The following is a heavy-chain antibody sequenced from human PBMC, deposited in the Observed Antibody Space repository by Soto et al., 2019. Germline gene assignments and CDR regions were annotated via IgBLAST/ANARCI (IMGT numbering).Heavy chain of an antibody. CDR2: ISGSGGST. Sequence: PGGSLRLSCAASGFTFSSYAISWVRQAPGKGLEWVSAISGSGGSTYYADSVKGRFTISRDNSKNTLYLQMNSLRAEDTAVYYCAKDKTPTYSGYPGDSYYYYYGMDVWGQGTTVTVSS. CDR1: GFTFSSYA. J-gene: IGHJ6*02. D-gene: IGHD5-12*01. V-gene: IGHV3-23*01. CDR3: AKDKTPTYSGYPGDSYYYYYGMDV.